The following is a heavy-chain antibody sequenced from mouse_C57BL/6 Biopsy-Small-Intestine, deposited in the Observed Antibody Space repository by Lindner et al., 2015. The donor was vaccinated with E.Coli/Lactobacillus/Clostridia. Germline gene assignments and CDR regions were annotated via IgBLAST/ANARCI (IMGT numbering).Heavy chain of an antibody. Sequence: VQLQESGAELARPGASVKMSCKASGYTFTSYTMHWVKQRPGQGLEWIGYINPSSGYIKFNQKFKDKATLTADKSSSTAYMQLSSLTSEDSAVYYCARRYSDGYYYAMDYWGQGTSVTASS. CDR1: GYTFTSYT. V-gene: IGHV1-4*01. D-gene: IGHD2-14*01. CDR2: INPSSGYI. J-gene: IGHJ4*01. CDR3: ARRYSDGYYYAMDY.